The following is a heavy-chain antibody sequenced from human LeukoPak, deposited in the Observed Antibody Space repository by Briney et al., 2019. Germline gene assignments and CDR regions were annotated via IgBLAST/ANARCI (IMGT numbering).Heavy chain of an antibody. D-gene: IGHD1-26*01. CDR2: IYHSGST. Sequence: SETLSLTCTVSGYSISSGYYCGWIRQPPGKGLEWIGSIYHSGSTYYNPSLKSRVTISVDTSKNQFSLKLSSVTAADTAVYYCARAVGATLVDYWGQGTLVTVSS. CDR3: ARAVGATLVDY. J-gene: IGHJ4*02. CDR1: GYSISSGYY. V-gene: IGHV4-38-2*02.